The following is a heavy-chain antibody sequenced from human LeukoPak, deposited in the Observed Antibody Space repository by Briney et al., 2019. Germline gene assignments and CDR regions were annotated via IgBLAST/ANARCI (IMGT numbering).Heavy chain of an antibody. D-gene: IGHD5-12*01. CDR3: ARVGNVDIVATIIPTDYGMDV. CDR1: GFTFSSYA. CDR2: ISYDGSNK. J-gene: IGHJ6*02. Sequence: GRSLRLSCAASGFTFSSYAMHWVRQAPGKGLEWVAVISYDGSNKYYADSVKGRFTISRDNSKNTLYLQMNSLRAEDTAVYYCARVGNVDIVATIIPTDYGMDVWGQGTTVTVSS. V-gene: IGHV3-30-3*01.